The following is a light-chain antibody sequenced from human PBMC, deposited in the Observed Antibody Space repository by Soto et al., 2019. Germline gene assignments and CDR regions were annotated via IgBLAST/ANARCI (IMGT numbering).Light chain of an antibody. J-gene: IGLJ1*01. CDR1: SSDIGGHNS. CDR2: EVT. V-gene: IGLV2-14*01. Sequence: QSALTQPASVSGSPGQTISISCIGTSSDIGGHNSVSWYQQHPGKAPKLIIYEVTKRPSGISDRFSGSKSANTASLTISGLQADDEAAYYCSSYTNINTRACVFGTGTKLTVL. CDR3: SSYTNINTRACV.